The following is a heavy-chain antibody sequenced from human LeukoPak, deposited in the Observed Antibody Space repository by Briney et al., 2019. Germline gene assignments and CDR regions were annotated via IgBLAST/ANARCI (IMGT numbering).Heavy chain of an antibody. CDR1: GFTFSTYG. J-gene: IGHJ4*02. CDR3: ARDRGDYYDSSGQPDY. Sequence: PGGSLRLSCAASGFTFSTYGMNWVRQAPGKGLQWVSYISSSSSTIYYADSVKGRFTISRDNAKNSLYLQMNSLRAENTAVYYCARDRGDYYDSSGQPDYWGQGTLVTVSS. V-gene: IGHV3-48*04. CDR2: ISSSSSTI. D-gene: IGHD3-22*01.